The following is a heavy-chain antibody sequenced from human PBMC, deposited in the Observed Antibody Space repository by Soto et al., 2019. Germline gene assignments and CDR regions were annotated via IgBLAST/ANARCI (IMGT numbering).Heavy chain of an antibody. CDR1: GFTFSNYA. J-gene: IGHJ4*02. D-gene: IGHD2-15*01. CDR3: AKWTGRYCSGGRCDLDDPFDY. V-gene: IGHV3-23*01. CDR2: ISGSAAST. Sequence: EVHLLESGGDLVQPGGSLRLSCAASGFTFSNYAMSWVRQAPGKGLDWVSGISGSAASTFYADSVKGRFTISRDNSKNPLYLQMNSLRAEDTAVYYCAKWTGRYCSGGRCDLDDPFDYWGQGTLVTVSS.